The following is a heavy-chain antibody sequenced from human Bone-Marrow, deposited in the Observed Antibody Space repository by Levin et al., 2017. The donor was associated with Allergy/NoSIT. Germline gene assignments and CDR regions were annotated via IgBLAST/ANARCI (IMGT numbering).Heavy chain of an antibody. V-gene: IGHV3-30-3*01. CDR3: ARDNSSGYYWYYYGMDV. CDR1: GFTFSSYA. J-gene: IGHJ6*02. CDR2: ISYDGSNK. Sequence: GESLKISCAASGFTFSSYAMHWVRQAPGKGLEWVAVISYDGSNKYYADSVKGRFTISRDNSKNTLYLQMNSLRAEDTAVYYCARDNSSGYYWYYYGMDVWGQGTTVTVSS. D-gene: IGHD3-22*01.